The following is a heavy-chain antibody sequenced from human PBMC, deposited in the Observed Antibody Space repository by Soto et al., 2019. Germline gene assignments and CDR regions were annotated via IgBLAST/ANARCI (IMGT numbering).Heavy chain of an antibody. J-gene: IGHJ6*02. CDR3: ARHVPAAGYYYGMDV. D-gene: IGHD2-2*01. CDR1: GGTFSSYA. Sequence: ASVKVSCKASGGTFSSYAISWVLQAPGQGLEWMGGIIPIFGTANYAQKFQGRVTITADESTSTAYMELSSLRSEDTAVYYCARHVPAAGYYYGMDVWGQGTTVTVSS. CDR2: IIPIFGTA. V-gene: IGHV1-69*13.